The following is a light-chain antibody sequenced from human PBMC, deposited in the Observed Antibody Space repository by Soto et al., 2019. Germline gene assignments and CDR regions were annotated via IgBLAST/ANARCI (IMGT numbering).Light chain of an antibody. V-gene: IGKV3-11*01. CDR2: DAS. J-gene: IGKJ5*01. CDR1: QSVSSN. Sequence: IMVSHSPGPLSVNKKERATLSCRASQSVSSNLAWYQQKPGEAPRLLISDASNRATGIPARFSGSGSGTDFTLTISSLEPEDVAVYYCHERQYWPPITFGQGTRLEI. CDR3: HERQYWPPIT.